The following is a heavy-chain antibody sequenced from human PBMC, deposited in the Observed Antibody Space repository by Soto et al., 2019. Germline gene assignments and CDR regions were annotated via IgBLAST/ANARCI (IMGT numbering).Heavy chain of an antibody. Sequence: TSETLSLTCAVSGGSISSSNWWSWVRQPPGKGLEWIGEIYHSGSTNYNPSLKSRVTISVDKSKNQFSLKLSSVTAADTAVYYCARVSGSYYYGMDVWGQGTKVTVSS. J-gene: IGHJ6*02. CDR3: ARVSGSYYYGMDV. CDR2: IYHSGST. V-gene: IGHV4-4*02. D-gene: IGHD1-26*01. CDR1: GGSISSSNW.